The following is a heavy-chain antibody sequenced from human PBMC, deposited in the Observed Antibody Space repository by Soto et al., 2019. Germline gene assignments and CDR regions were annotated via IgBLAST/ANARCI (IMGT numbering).Heavy chain of an antibody. J-gene: IGHJ6*02. CDR3: ARQGFGQLHGLVDV. CDR1: GGSFSAYY. V-gene: IGHV4-34*10. D-gene: IGHD3-10*01. Sequence: SEALSLTCAVYGGSFSAYYWSWFRQPPGKGLEWIGYIHPSGSTYYNPSLESRVTMSVDTSKTQFSLKVRFVTAADTALYYCARQGFGQLHGLVDVWGPGTTVNVSS. CDR2: IHPSGST.